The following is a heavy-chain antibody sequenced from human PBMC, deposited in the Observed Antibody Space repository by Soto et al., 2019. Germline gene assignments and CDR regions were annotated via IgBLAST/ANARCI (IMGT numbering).Heavy chain of an antibody. CDR1: GFTFDDYA. D-gene: IGHD2-2*01. CDR2: ISWNSGSI. J-gene: IGHJ6*03. CDR3: AKSMPSRVMDYYMDV. V-gene: IGHV3-9*01. Sequence: GGSLRLSCAASGFTFDDYAMHWVRQAPGKGLEWVSGISWNSGSIGYADSVKGRFTISRDNAKNSLYLQMNSLRAEDTALYYCAKSMPSRVMDYYMDVWGKGTTVTVSS.